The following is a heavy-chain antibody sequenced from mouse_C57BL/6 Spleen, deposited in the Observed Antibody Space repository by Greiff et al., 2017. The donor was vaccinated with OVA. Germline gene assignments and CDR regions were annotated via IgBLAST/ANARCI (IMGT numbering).Heavy chain of an antibody. J-gene: IGHJ3*01. D-gene: IGHD4-1*01. CDR2: IYPGDGDT. V-gene: IGHV1-82*01. Sequence: QVQLQQSGPELVKPGASVKISCKASGYAFSSSWMNWVKQRPGQGLEWIGLIYPGDGDTNYNGKFKGKATLTADKSSSTAYMQLSSLTSEDSAVYLCARCELGLAWFAYWGQGTLVTVSA. CDR3: ARCELGLAWFAY. CDR1: GYAFSSSW.